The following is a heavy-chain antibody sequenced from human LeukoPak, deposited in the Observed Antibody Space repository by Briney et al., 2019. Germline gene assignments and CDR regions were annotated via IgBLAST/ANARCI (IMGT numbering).Heavy chain of an antibody. Sequence: SSETLSLTCTVSGGSISNSYWNWIRQPPGKGLEWIGYIYYTGSTNYNPSLKTRVTISIDTSKNQFSLKLSSVTAADTAVYYCARAVPEGVDYGGYVGDAFDIWGQGTMVAVSS. CDR3: ARAVPEGVDYGGYVGDAFDI. J-gene: IGHJ3*02. D-gene: IGHD4-17*01. V-gene: IGHV4-59*01. CDR2: IYYTGST. CDR1: GGSISNSY.